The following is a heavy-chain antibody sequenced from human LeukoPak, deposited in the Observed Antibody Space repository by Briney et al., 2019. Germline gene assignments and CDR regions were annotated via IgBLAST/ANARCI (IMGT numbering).Heavy chain of an antibody. CDR1: GGSISSSSHY. CDR3: ARDGGSGWFDL. D-gene: IGHD3-10*01. Sequence: SETLSLTCTVSGGSISSSSHYWAWIRQSPGTGLEWIGSIYYSGSTYYNPSLKSRVTISVDTSKNQFSLKLSSVTAADTAVYYCARDGGSGWFDLWGQGTLVTVSS. J-gene: IGHJ5*02. V-gene: IGHV4-39*07. CDR2: IYYSGST.